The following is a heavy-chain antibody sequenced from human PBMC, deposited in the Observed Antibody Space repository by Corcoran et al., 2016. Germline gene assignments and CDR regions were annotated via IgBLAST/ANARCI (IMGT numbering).Heavy chain of an antibody. J-gene: IGHJ3*01. CDR2: IYPGDSDT. CDR3: TRRGVAGTLGAFDL. Sequence: EVQLVQSGAEVKEPGESLKISCKGSGYSFASYWIGWVRQMPGKGLDWMGIIYPGDSDTRYSPSFRGQVTISADKSISTAFLQWSSLTASDTAMYYCTRRGVAGTLGAFDLWGQGTMVTVSS. V-gene: IGHV5-51*01. D-gene: IGHD6-19*01. CDR1: GYSFASYW.